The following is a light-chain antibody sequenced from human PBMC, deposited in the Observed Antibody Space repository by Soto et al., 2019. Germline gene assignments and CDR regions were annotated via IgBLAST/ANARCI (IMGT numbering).Light chain of an antibody. J-gene: IGLJ3*02. Sequence: QSALTQPASVSGSPGQSVTISCTGTSSDVGGYDFVSWYQQHPDKAPRLMIYEVSDRPSGISTRFAGSKCGNTASLTISGLQPEDEADYYCTSYTSISTMVFGGGTKLTVL. CDR2: EVS. CDR3: TSYTSISTMV. V-gene: IGLV2-14*01. CDR1: SSDVGGYDF.